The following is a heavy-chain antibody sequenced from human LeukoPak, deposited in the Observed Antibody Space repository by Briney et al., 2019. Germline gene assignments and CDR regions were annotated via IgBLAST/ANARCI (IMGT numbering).Heavy chain of an antibody. V-gene: IGHV4-34*01. J-gene: IGHJ6*02. CDR2: INHSGST. CDR3: ARVPGGSGRLRYYYYGMDV. D-gene: IGHD6-19*01. CDR1: GGSFSAYY. Sequence: TSETLSLTCAVYGGSFSAYYWSWIRQPPGKGLEWIGEINHSGSTNYNPSLKSPVTISVDTSKNQFSLKLSSVTAADTAVYYCARVPGGSGRLRYYYYGMDVWGQGTTVTVSS.